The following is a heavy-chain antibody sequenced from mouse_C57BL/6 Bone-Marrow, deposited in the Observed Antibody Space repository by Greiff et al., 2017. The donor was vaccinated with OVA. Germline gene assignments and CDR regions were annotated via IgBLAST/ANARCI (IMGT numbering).Heavy chain of an antibody. D-gene: IGHD1-1*01. Sequence: QVQLQQPGAELVKPGASVKLSCKASGYTFTSYWMHWVKQRPGQGLEWIGMIHPNSGSTNYNEKFKSKATLTVDKSSSTAYMQLSSLTSEDSAVYDCARWEASTVVFDYWGQGTTLTVSS. J-gene: IGHJ2*01. CDR3: ARWEASTVVFDY. V-gene: IGHV1-64*01. CDR2: IHPNSGST. CDR1: GYTFTSYW.